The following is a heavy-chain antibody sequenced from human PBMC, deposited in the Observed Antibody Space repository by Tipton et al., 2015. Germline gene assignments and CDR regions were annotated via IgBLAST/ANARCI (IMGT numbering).Heavy chain of an antibody. Sequence: SLRLSCEASGFSLSTYWMSWVRQTPGKGLEWVANTKHDGSEKHYVDSVKGRFTISRDNSKNSLFLHMDRLRADDTAVYFCARDLSLNFDSWGQGTLVTVSS. CDR3: ARDLSLNFDS. CDR2: TKHDGSEK. CDR1: GFSLSTYW. V-gene: IGHV3-7*01. J-gene: IGHJ4*02.